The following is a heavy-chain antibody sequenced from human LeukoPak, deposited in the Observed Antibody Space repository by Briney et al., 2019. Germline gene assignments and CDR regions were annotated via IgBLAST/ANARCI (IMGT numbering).Heavy chain of an antibody. CDR3: AKDRVDGSGSQFDS. V-gene: IGHV3-23*01. Sequence: GGSLRLSCAASGFTFSNYGMSWVRQAPGKGLVWVSSISGSGGSTYYADSVKGRFTISRDNAMDTIYLQMNSLRVDDTAVYYCAKDRVDGSGSQFDSWGQGTLVTVSS. CDR2: ISGSGGST. D-gene: IGHD3-10*01. J-gene: IGHJ4*02. CDR1: GFTFSNYG.